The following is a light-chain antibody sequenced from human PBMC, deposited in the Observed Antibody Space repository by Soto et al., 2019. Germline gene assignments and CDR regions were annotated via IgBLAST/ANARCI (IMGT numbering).Light chain of an antibody. Sequence: QSVLTQPPSVSGAPGQRVTISCTGSGTNIGAHYDVHWYQQIPGAAPKFLMYGNSNRPSGVPDRFSGSKSGTSASLAVTGLRAEDEGDYYCQSYDSSLSGVVFGGGTKLTVL. J-gene: IGLJ2*01. V-gene: IGLV1-40*01. CDR2: GNS. CDR3: QSYDSSLSGVV. CDR1: GTNIGAHYD.